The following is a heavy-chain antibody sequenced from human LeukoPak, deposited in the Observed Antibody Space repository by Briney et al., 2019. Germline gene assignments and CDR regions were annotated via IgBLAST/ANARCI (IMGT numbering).Heavy chain of an antibody. D-gene: IGHD3-22*01. Sequence: ASLKVSCTASGYTFTSYGISWVRQAPGQGLEWMGWISAYNGNTNYAQTLQGRVTITTDKSTSTAYMERRSLRSDDTAVYYCARDRGTFYYDSGGYFFDYGGQGTLVTVSS. CDR2: ISAYNGNT. CDR3: ARDRGTFYYDSGGYFFDY. V-gene: IGHV1-18*01. CDR1: GYTFTSYG. J-gene: IGHJ4*02.